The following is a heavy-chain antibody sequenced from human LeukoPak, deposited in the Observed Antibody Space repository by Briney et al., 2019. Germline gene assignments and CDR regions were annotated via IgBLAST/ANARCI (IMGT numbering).Heavy chain of an antibody. Sequence: PSETLSLTCTVSGGSISSYYWSWIRQPPGKGLEWIGYIYYSGSTNYNPSLKRRVTISVDTSKNQFSLKLSSVTAADTAVYYCARPFLVRGVITHAFDIWGQGTMVTVSS. D-gene: IGHD3-10*01. V-gene: IGHV4-59*01. CDR1: GGSISSYY. CDR2: IYYSGST. CDR3: ARPFLVRGVITHAFDI. J-gene: IGHJ3*02.